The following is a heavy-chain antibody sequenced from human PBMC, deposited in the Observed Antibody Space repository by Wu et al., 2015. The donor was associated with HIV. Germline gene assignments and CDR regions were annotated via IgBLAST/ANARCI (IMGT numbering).Heavy chain of an antibody. J-gene: IGHJ2*01. CDR2: IIPIFGTA. D-gene: IGHD1-26*01. CDR1: GGTFSSYA. CDR3: ARKYSGSYDETGYFGSR. Sequence: QVQLVQSGAEVKKPGSSVKVSCKASGGTFSSYAISWVRQAPGQGLEWMGGIIPIFGTANYAQKFQGRVTITTDESTSTAYMELSSLRSEDTAVYYCARKYSGSYDETGYFGSRGAVATRGHC. V-gene: IGHV1-69*05.